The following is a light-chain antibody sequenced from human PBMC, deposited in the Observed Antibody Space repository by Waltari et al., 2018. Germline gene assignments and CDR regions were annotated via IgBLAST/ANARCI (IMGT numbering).Light chain of an antibody. CDR1: QSLLYSSNNKNY. CDR2: WAS. J-gene: IGKJ2*01. V-gene: IGKV4-1*01. CDR3: QQYYSAPYT. Sequence: DIVMTQSPDSLSVSLGERATINCKSGQSLLYSSNNKNYLAWYQQKPGQPPRLLISWASTRESGVPDRFSGSASGTDFTLTISSLQAEDVAVYYCQQYYSAPYTFGQGTKLEIK.